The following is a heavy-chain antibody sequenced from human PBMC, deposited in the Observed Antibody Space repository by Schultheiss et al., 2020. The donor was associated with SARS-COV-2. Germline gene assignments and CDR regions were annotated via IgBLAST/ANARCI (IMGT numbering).Heavy chain of an antibody. CDR3: AGNGVYYYYGMDV. CDR1: GSSINNYY. CDR2: IYYSGST. V-gene: IGHV4-59*08. Sequence: SETLSLTCTVSGSSINNYYWSWIRRPPGKGLEWIAYIYYSGSTNYNPSLKSRVTISVDTPKNQFSLRLNSVTAADTAVYYCAGNGVYYYYGMDVWGQGTTVTVSS. J-gene: IGHJ6*02. D-gene: IGHD2-8*01.